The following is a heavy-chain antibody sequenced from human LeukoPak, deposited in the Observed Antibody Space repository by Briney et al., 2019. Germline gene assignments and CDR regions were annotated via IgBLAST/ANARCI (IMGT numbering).Heavy chain of an antibody. D-gene: IGHD6-13*01. J-gene: IGHJ4*02. CDR1: GYTFTGYY. V-gene: IGHV1-2*02. Sequence: ASVTVSCKASGYTFTGYYMHWVRQAPGQGLEWMGWINPNSGGTNYAQKFQGRVTMTRDTSISTAYMELSRLRSDDTAVYYCARDTGYSSSWYSYWGQGTLVTVSS. CDR2: INPNSGGT. CDR3: ARDTGYSSSWYSY.